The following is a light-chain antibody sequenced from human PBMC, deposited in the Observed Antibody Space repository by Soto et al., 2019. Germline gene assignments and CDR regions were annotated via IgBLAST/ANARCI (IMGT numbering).Light chain of an antibody. Sequence: DIQMTQSPSTLSASIGDRVTLTCRASQSIRKWVAWYQQKPGKTPKLLIYETSTLDSGVPSRVSGSGFGTEFPLTISSLQPDDFATYYCQQYYSYPWTFGQGTKVEI. V-gene: IGKV1-5*03. CDR2: ETS. J-gene: IGKJ1*01. CDR3: QQYYSYPWT. CDR1: QSIRKW.